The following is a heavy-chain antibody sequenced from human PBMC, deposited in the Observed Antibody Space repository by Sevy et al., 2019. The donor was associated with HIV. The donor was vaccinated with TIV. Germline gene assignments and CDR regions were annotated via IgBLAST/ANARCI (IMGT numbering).Heavy chain of an antibody. Sequence: GGSLRLSCAASAFTFDDYAMRWVRQVPGKGLEWVSGISWNSGTIDYADSVKGRFTISRDNAKNSLYLQMNSLRAEDTAIYYCAKDIAMGYSFGEYYYYGIDVWGQRTTVTVSS. CDR3: AKDIAMGYSFGEYYYYGIDV. V-gene: IGHV3-9*01. J-gene: IGHJ6*02. CDR2: ISWNSGTI. CDR1: AFTFDDYA. D-gene: IGHD5-18*01.